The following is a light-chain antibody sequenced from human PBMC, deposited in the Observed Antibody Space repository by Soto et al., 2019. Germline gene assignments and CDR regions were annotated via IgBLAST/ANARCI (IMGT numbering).Light chain of an antibody. V-gene: IGLV1-44*01. CDR2: GNN. Sequence: QSVLTQPPSVSAAPGQKVTMSCSGGSSNIGNYYVSWHQQLPGTAPKLLIYGNNQRPSGVPDRFSGSKSGTSASLAISGLQSEDEADYYCAAWDDSLNGRYVFGTGTKVTVL. CDR1: SSNIGNYY. CDR3: AAWDDSLNGRYV. J-gene: IGLJ1*01.